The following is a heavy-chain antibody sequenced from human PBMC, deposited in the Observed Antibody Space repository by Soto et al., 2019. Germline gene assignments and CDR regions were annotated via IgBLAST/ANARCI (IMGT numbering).Heavy chain of an antibody. Sequence: EVQLVESGGGLVQPGRSLRLSCAASGFTFDDYAMHWVRQAPGKGLEWVSGISWNSGSIGYADSVKGRFTISRDNAKNSLYLQMNSLRAEDTALYYCAKDLGSSGWHPGTQDYWGQGTLVTVSS. J-gene: IGHJ4*02. D-gene: IGHD6-19*01. CDR1: GFTFDDYA. V-gene: IGHV3-9*01. CDR2: ISWNSGSI. CDR3: AKDLGSSGWHPGTQDY.